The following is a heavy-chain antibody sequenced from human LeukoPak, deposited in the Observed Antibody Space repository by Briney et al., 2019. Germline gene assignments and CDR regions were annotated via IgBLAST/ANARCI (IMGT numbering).Heavy chain of an antibody. CDR2: ISVRGGST. CDR1: GFTFRSYW. J-gene: IGHJ4*02. CDR3: AKEFGITMIVVVITYFDY. V-gene: IGHV3-23*01. Sequence: GGSLRLSCAPSGFTFRSYWMHWVRQAPGKGLEWVSGISVRGGSTYYADSVKGRFTISRDNSKNTLYLQMNSLRAEDTAVYYCAKEFGITMIVVVITYFDYWGQGTLVTVSS. D-gene: IGHD3-22*01.